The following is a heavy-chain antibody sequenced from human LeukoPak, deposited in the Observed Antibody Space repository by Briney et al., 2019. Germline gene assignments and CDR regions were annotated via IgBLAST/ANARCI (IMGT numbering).Heavy chain of an antibody. V-gene: IGHV3-74*01. CDR2: INSDGSGT. Sequence: GGSLRLSCAASGFTFCSNWMHWVRQGPGKGLVWVSRINSDGSGTSYADSVKGRFTISRDNAKNTLYLQMNSLRAEDTAVYYCARAGEGLLAYSFDLWGQGTMVTVSS. CDR3: ARAGEGLLAYSFDL. J-gene: IGHJ3*01. D-gene: IGHD1-26*01. CDR1: GFTFCSNW.